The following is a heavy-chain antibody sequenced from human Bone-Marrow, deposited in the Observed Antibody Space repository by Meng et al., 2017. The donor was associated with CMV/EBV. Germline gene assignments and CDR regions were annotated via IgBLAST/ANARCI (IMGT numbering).Heavy chain of an antibody. J-gene: IGHJ6*02. CDR1: GYTFNSYG. D-gene: IGHD3-3*01. V-gene: IGHV1-18*01. CDR2: ISAYNGDT. CDR3: ARDKYDFWSTLYYYGMDV. Sequence: ASVKVSCKASGYTFNSYGITWVRQAPGQGLEWMGWISAYNGDTNYAQKLQGRVTMTVDTPTTTVYMELKSLRSDDTAVYYCARDKYDFWSTLYYYGMDVWGQGTTDTVSS.